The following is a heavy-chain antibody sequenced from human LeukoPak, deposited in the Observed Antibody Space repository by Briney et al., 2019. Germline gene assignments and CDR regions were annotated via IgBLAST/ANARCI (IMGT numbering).Heavy chain of an antibody. Sequence: SEALSLTCIVSGGSTSSDYWSWIRQSPGKGLEWVGYVYNSGDTGKNPSLKSRVTILLDTSKNQCSLKLTSVSAADTAVYYCARLKLGAYFDLWGRGTLVTVSS. CDR1: GGSTSSDY. CDR2: VYNSGDT. D-gene: IGHD3-16*01. CDR3: ARLKLGAYFDL. V-gene: IGHV4-59*08. J-gene: IGHJ2*01.